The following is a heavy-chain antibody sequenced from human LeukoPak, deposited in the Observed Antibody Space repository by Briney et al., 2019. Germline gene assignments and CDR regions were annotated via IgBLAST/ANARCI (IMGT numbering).Heavy chain of an antibody. D-gene: IGHD6-13*01. Sequence: SETLSLTCAVYGGSFSGYYWSWIRQPPGKGLEWIGEINHSGSTNYNPSLKSRVTISVDTSKNQFSLKLSSVTAADTAVYYCARDWYSSSHNWFDPWGQGTLVTVSS. CDR1: GGSFSGYY. CDR3: ARDWYSSSHNWFDP. CDR2: INHSGST. V-gene: IGHV4-34*01. J-gene: IGHJ5*02.